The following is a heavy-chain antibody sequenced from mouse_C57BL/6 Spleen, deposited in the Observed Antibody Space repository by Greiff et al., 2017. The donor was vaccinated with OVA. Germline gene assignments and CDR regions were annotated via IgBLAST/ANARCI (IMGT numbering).Heavy chain of an antibody. Sequence: EVQLQQSGPVLVKPGASVKMSCKASGYTFTDYYMNWVKQSHGKSLEWIGVINPYNGGTSYNQKFKGKATLTVDKSSSTAYMELNSLTSEDSAVYYCARSGYDDYAMDDWGQGTSVTVSS. V-gene: IGHV1-19*01. D-gene: IGHD2-2*01. CDR1: GYTFTDYY. J-gene: IGHJ4*01. CDR3: ARSGYDDYAMDD. CDR2: INPYNGGT.